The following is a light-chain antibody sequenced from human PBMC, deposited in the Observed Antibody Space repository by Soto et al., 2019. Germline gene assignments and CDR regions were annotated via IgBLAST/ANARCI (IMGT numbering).Light chain of an antibody. Sequence: DIVMTQYPDSLAVSLGERATINCKSSQSVLYSSNNKNYLAWYQQKAGQPPKLLIYWASTRESGVPDRFSGSGSGTDFTLTISSLQAEDVAVYYCQKYYSTPRTFGKGTKVEIK. V-gene: IGKV4-1*01. CDR3: QKYYSTPRT. J-gene: IGKJ1*01. CDR1: QSVLYSSNNKNY. CDR2: WAS.